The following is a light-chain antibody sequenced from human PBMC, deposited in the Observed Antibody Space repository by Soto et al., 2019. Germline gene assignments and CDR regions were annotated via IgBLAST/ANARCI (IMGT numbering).Light chain of an antibody. Sequence: QSALTQPPSASGSLGQSVTISCTGTSSDIGRYEFVSWYQHHPGKAPKLIIYDVRKRPSGVPDRFSGSKSGNTASLNISGLQAEDESDYYCCSYADTVRLFGGGTKLTVL. J-gene: IGLJ2*01. CDR3: CSYADTVRL. CDR2: DVR. CDR1: SSDIGRYEF. V-gene: IGLV2-8*01.